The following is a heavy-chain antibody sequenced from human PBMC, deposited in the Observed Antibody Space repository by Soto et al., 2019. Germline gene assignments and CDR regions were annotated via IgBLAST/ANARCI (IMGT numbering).Heavy chain of an antibody. CDR1: GYSFTSYW. CDR2: IYPGDSDT. V-gene: IGHV5-51*01. CDR3: ARPRRYCSGGSCYSSAEYFQH. Sequence: GESLKISCQGSGYSFTSYWIGWVRQMPGKGLEWMGIIYPGDSDTRYSPSFQGQVTISADKSISTAYLQWSSLKASDIAMYYCARPRRYCSGGSCYSSAEYFQHWGQGTLVTVSS. D-gene: IGHD2-15*01. J-gene: IGHJ1*01.